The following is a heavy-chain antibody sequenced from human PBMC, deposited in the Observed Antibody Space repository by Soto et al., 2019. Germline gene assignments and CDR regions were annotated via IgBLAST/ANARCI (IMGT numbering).Heavy chain of an antibody. J-gene: IGHJ3*01. D-gene: IGHD3-16*01. CDR2: IHSSATTM. CDR3: ATRSGGGGAFDF. CDR1: GLTFSRYE. V-gene: IGHV3-48*03. Sequence: HPGGSLRLSCAASGLTFSRYEMNWVRQAPGKGLEWIAYIHSSATTMFYADSVKGRFTISRDNAKNSLYLQLNSPSAEDTALYYCATRSGGGGAFDFWGQGTMVTVSS.